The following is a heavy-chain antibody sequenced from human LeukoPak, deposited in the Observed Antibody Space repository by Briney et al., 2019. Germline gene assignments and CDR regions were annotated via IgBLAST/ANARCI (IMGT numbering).Heavy chain of an antibody. D-gene: IGHD3-22*01. J-gene: IGHJ6*03. Sequence: PGGSLRLSCAASGFTFDDYGMSWVRQAPGKRLEWVSGINWNGGSTGYADSVKGRFTISRDNAKNSLYLQMNSLRAEDTALYYCARDSSGYYYYYYMDVWGKGTTVTVSS. CDR3: ARDSSGYYYYYYMDV. V-gene: IGHV3-20*04. CDR2: INWNGGST. CDR1: GFTFDDYG.